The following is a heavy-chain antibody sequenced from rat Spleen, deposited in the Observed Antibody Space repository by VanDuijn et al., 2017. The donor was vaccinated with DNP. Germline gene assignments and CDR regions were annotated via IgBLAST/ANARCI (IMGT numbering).Heavy chain of an antibody. CDR2: ISPSGGST. CDR1: GFIFSNYW. Sequence: EVQLVESGGGPVQPGRSLKLSCVASGFIFSNYWMTWIRQAPGKGLEWVASISPSGGSTYYRDSVKGRFTISRDNTKSTLYLQMDSLRSEDTATYYCATGPITTFAYWGQGTLVTVSS. CDR3: ATGPITTFAY. V-gene: IGHV5-31*01. D-gene: IGHD1-10*01. J-gene: IGHJ3*01.